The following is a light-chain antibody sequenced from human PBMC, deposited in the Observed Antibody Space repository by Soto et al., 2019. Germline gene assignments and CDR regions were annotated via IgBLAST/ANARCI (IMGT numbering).Light chain of an antibody. CDR1: NLVGSS. CDR3: QQYNNWPVT. CDR2: GAS. Sequence: IGVTQSPDTLSLSPGERASLSCGASNLVGSSVAWYHQKPGQPPRLLIYGASTRAAGVPARFSGSGSGTEFTLTISSLQSEDSAVYYCQQYNNWPVTFGGGTNVDI. V-gene: IGKV3-15*01. J-gene: IGKJ4*01.